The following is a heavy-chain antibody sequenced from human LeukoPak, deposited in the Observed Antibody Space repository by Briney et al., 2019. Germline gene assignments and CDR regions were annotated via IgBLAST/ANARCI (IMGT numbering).Heavy chain of an antibody. CDR2: IWYDGSDK. V-gene: IGHV3-33*01. CDR3: ARVRSGSFD. CDR1: GFTFSSYG. J-gene: IGHJ4*02. D-gene: IGHD1-26*01. Sequence: GGSLRLSCAASGFTFSSYGMHWVRQAPGKRLEWVAFIWYDGSDKYYADSVKGRFTISRDNSKNTLYLQMDSLRAEDTAVYYCARVRSGSFDWGQGTLVTVSS.